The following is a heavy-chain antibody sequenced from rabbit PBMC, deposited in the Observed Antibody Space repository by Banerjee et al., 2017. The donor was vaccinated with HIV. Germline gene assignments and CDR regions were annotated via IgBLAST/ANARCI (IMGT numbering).Heavy chain of an antibody. CDR1: GFSFSSNSL. CDR3: ARGDGGYSGSLDYYIL. CDR2: IYADNSGST. V-gene: IGHV1S45*01. D-gene: IGHD7-1*01. Sequence: QEQLEESGGDLVKPEGSLTLTCTASGFSFSSNSLMCWVRQAPGKGLEWIACIYADNSGSTYYASWAKGRFTISKTSSTTVTLQMTSLTAADTATYFCARGDGGYSGSLDYYILWGPGTLVTVS. J-gene: IGHJ4*01.